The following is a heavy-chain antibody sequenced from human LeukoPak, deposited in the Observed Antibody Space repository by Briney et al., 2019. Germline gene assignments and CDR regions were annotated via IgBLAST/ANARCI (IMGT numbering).Heavy chain of an antibody. Sequence: SETLSLTCAVYGGSFSGYDWSWIRQPPGKGLEWIGKINHNGSTNYNPSLKSRVTISVDTSKNQFSLKLSSVTAADTAVYYCASSTGTTSEALSGLNYWGQGTLVTVSS. V-gene: IGHV4-34*01. J-gene: IGHJ4*02. CDR1: GGSFSGYD. CDR3: ASSTGTTSEALSGLNY. CDR2: INHNGST. D-gene: IGHD1-7*01.